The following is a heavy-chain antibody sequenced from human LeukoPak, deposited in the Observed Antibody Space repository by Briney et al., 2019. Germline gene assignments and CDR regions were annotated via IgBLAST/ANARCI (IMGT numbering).Heavy chain of an antibody. D-gene: IGHD2-15*01. Sequence: GGSLRLSCAASGFTFRSYGMHWVRQAPGKGLEWVAFIRYDGSNKYYADSAKGRFTISRDNSKNTLYLQMNSLRAEDTAVYYCAKSGGIVVVVAAAIDYWGQGTLVTVSS. CDR1: GFTFRSYG. CDR3: AKSGGIVVVVAAAIDY. J-gene: IGHJ4*02. CDR2: IRYDGSNK. V-gene: IGHV3-30*02.